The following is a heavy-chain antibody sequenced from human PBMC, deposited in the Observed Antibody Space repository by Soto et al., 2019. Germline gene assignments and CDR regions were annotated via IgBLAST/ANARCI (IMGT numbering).Heavy chain of an antibody. CDR2: IYWDDDK. V-gene: IGHV2-5*02. CDR1: GFSLSTSGAG. J-gene: IGHJ4*02. D-gene: IGHD2-2*01. CDR3: AHWGRDCSSTSCYRPNYYFDY. Sequence: QITLKESGPTLVKPTQTLTLTCTFSGFSLSTSGAGVGWIRQPPGKALEWLALIYWDDDKRYSPSPKSRLTITKDTSKNQVVLTMTNMDPVDTATYYCAHWGRDCSSTSCYRPNYYFDYWGQGTLVTVSS.